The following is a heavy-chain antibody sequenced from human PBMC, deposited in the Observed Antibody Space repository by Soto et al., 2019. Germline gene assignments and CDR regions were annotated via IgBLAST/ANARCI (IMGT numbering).Heavy chain of an antibody. Sequence: QVQLVQSGAEVKKPGASVKVSCKASGYTFTSYGISWVRQAPGQGLEWMGWISAYNGNTNYAQTLQGRGSMTTDTPTSKAYMGRRGLRSDDTAVYYCARSSGSAYWFDPWGQGTLVTVSS. CDR3: ARSSGSAYWFDP. J-gene: IGHJ5*02. CDR2: ISAYNGNT. V-gene: IGHV1-18*01. D-gene: IGHD6-6*01. CDR1: GYTFTSYG.